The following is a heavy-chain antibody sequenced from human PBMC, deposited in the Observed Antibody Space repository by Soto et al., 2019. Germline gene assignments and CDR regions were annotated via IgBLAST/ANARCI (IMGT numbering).Heavy chain of an antibody. CDR1: GFTFSSYA. Sequence: QVQLVESGGGVVQPGRSLRLSCAASGFTFSSYAMHWVRQAPSKGLEWVAVISYDGSNKYYADSVKGRFTISRDNSKNTLYLQMNSLRAEDTAVYYCARDDGGGVYWGQGTLVTVSS. J-gene: IGHJ4*02. CDR3: ARDDGGGVY. CDR2: ISYDGSNK. D-gene: IGHD2-8*02. V-gene: IGHV3-30-3*01.